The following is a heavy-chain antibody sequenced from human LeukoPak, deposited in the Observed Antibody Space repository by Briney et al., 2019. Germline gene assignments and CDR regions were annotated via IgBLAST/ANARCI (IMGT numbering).Heavy chain of an antibody. J-gene: IGHJ4*02. CDR3: ARDRKGGRYGTGSKCFDY. Sequence: GASVKVSCKASGYTFTSYGISWERQAPGQGLEWMGWISAYNGNTNYAQKLQGRVSMTTATSTRTAYMELRSLRSDDTAVYYSARDRKGGRYGTGSKCFDYWGQGTLVTVSS. D-gene: IGHD3-10*01. CDR1: GYTFTSYG. CDR2: ISAYNGNT. V-gene: IGHV1-18*01.